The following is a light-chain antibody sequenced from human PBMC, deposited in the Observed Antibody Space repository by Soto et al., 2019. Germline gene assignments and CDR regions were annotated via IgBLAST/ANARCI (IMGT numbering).Light chain of an antibody. CDR1: SSDVGSYNR. CDR3: SSYTGSSTYV. CDR2: EVS. Sequence: QSALTQPPSVSGSPGQSVTISCTGTSSDVGSYNRVSWYQQPPGTAPKLMIYEVSNRPSGVPDRFSGSKPGNTASLTISGLQAEDEADYYCSSYTGSSTYVFGTGTKLTVL. V-gene: IGLV2-18*02. J-gene: IGLJ1*01.